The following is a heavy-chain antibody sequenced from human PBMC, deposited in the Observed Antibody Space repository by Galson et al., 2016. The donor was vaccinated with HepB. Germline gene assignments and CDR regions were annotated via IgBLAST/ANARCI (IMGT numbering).Heavy chain of an antibody. Sequence: SLRLSCAASGFTINAYWMSWGRQAPGKGLEWVANIKDDGTEKCYADSVKGRFTISRDNARNSLYLQMNSLRAEDTGIYYCAREGLADGSYFDYWVRGTLVTVSS. V-gene: IGHV3-7*01. D-gene: IGHD5-24*01. CDR2: IKDDGTEK. J-gene: IGHJ4*02. CDR3: AREGLADGSYFDY. CDR1: GFTINAYW.